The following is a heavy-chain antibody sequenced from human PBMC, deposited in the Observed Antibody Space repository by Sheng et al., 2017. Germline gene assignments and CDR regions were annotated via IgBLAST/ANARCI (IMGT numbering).Heavy chain of an antibody. D-gene: IGHD6-13*01. Sequence: EVQLVESGGGLIQPGGSLRLSCAASGFTVSSNYMSWVRQAPGKGLEWVSVIYSGGTTYYADSVKGRFTISRDNSENTLYLQMNSLRAEDTAVYYCARGVQQLPQVFDYWAREPWSP. CDR2: IYSGGTT. CDR3: ARGVQQLPQVFDY. J-gene: IGHJ4*02. V-gene: IGHV3-53*01. CDR1: GFTVSSNY.